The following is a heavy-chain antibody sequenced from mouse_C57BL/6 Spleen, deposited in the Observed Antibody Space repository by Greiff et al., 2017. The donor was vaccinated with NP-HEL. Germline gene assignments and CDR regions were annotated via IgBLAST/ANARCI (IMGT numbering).Heavy chain of an antibody. Sequence: QVQLQQSGPELVKPGASVKISCKASGYAFSSSWMNWVKQRPGKGLEWIGRIYPGDGDTNYNGKFKGKATLTADKSSSTAYMQLSSLTSEDSAVYFCARGVRALSGEAMDYWGQGTSVTVSS. D-gene: IGHD4-1*01. CDR3: ARGVRALSGEAMDY. V-gene: IGHV1-82*01. CDR2: IYPGDGDT. J-gene: IGHJ4*01. CDR1: GYAFSSSW.